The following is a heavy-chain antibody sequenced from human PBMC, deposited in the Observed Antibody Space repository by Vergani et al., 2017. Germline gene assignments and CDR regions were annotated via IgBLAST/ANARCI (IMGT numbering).Heavy chain of an antibody. D-gene: IGHD1-1*01. CDR3: ATQRERFGDLRGRWFDP. J-gene: IGHJ5*02. CDR1: GFTFSDYD. V-gene: IGHV3-11*01. CDR2: ISSTAFTI. Sequence: QERLVQSGGGLVKPGGSLRLSCVASGFTFSDYDMNWLRQAPGKGLEWISSISSTAFTIHYADFAKGRFTISRDNAGNSLYLQMNTLTVDDTATYFCATQRERFGDLRGRWFDPWGQGTLVTVSS.